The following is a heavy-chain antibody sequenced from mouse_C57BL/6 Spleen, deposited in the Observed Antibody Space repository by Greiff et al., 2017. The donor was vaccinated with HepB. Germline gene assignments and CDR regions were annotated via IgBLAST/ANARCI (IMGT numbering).Heavy chain of an antibody. D-gene: IGHD2-2*01. CDR2: IHPSDSDT. CDR1: GYTFTSYW. Sequence: QVQLKQSGAELVKPGASVKVSCKASGYTFTSYWMHWVKQRPGQGLEWIGRIHPSDSDTNYNQKFKGKATLTVDKSSSTAYIQLSSLTSEDSAVYYCAINDYGYDLYAMDYWGQGTSVTVSS. J-gene: IGHJ4*01. CDR3: AINDYGYDLYAMDY. V-gene: IGHV1-74*01.